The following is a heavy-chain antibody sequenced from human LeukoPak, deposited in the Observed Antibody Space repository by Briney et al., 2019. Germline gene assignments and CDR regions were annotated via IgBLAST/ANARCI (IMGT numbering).Heavy chain of an antibody. CDR3: AKLKRIWLQSSGQYYFDY. CDR1: GFAFSSYA. V-gene: IGHV3-23*01. Sequence: PGGSLRLSCAASGFAFSSYAMSWVRQAPGKGLEWVSAISGSGGTTYYADSVKGRFTISRDNSKNTLYLQMNSLRAEDTAVYYCAKLKRIWLQSSGQYYFDYWGQGTLVTVSS. D-gene: IGHD5-24*01. J-gene: IGHJ4*02. CDR2: ISGSGGTT.